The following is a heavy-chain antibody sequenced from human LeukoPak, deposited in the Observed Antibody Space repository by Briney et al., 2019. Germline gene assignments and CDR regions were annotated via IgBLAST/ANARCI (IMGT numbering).Heavy chain of an antibody. CDR2: FDPEDGET. V-gene: IGHV1-24*01. D-gene: IGHD1-26*01. J-gene: IGHJ4*02. CDR3: ATSGRRAGAYYFDH. Sequence: ASVKVSCKVSGYTLTELSMHWVRQAPGKGLEWMGGFDPEDGETIYAQKFQGRVTMTEDTSTDTAYMELSGLRSEDTAVYYCATSGRRAGAYYFDHWDQGTLVTVSS. CDR1: GYTLTELS.